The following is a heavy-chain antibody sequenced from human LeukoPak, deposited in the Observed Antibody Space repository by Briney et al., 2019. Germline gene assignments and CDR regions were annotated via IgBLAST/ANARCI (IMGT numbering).Heavy chain of an antibody. CDR2: ISSSSSYI. V-gene: IGHV3-21*01. CDR1: GFTFSSYS. Sequence: GGSLRLSCAASGFTFSSYSVNWVRQAPGKGLEWVSSISSSSSYIYYADSVKGRFTISRDNAKNSLYLQMNSLRAEDTAVYYCARELEYSSSWYDYWGQGTLVTVSS. J-gene: IGHJ4*02. D-gene: IGHD6-13*01. CDR3: ARELEYSSSWYDY.